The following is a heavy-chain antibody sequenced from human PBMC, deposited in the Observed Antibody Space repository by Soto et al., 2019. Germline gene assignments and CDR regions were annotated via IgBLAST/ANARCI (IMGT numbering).Heavy chain of an antibody. CDR2: IKSKTDGGTT. CDR1: GFTFSNAW. Sequence: EVQLVESGGGLVKPGGSLRLSCAASGFTFSNAWMNWVRQAPGKGLEWVGRIKSKTDGGTTDYAAPVKGRFTISRDDSKNTLYLRMNSLKTEDTAVYYCTTQTSGSYYPLTWGQGTLVTVSS. J-gene: IGHJ5*02. CDR3: TTQTSGSYYPLT. V-gene: IGHV3-15*07. D-gene: IGHD1-26*01.